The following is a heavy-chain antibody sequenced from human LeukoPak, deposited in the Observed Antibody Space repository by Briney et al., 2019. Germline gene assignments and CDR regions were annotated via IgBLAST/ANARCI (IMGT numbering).Heavy chain of an antibody. CDR3: ASSGSYRFDY. J-gene: IGHJ4*02. Sequence: GGSLRLSCAASGFTFSSSWMHWVRQAPGKGLVWVSRINSDGSSTNYADSVKGRFTISRDNAKNSLYLQMNSLRDEDTAVYYCASSGSYRFDYWGQGTLVTVSS. V-gene: IGHV3-74*01. CDR2: INSDGSST. D-gene: IGHD1-26*01. CDR1: GFTFSSSW.